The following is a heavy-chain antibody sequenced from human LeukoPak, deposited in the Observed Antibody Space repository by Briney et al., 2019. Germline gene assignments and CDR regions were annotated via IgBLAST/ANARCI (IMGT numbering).Heavy chain of an antibody. J-gene: IGHJ4*02. CDR1: GFTFSSYG. CDR3: AKDLIAVAGTASLFDY. CDR2: ISYDGSNK. D-gene: IGHD6-19*01. V-gene: IGHV3-30*18. Sequence: GGSLRLSYAASGFTFSSYGMHWVRQAPGKGLEWVAVISYDGSNKYYADSVKGRFTISRDNSKNTLYLQMNSLRAEDTAVYYCAKDLIAVAGTASLFDYWGQGTLVTVSS.